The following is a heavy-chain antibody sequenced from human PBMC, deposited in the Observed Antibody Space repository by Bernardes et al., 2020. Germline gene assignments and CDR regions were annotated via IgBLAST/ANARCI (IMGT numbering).Heavy chain of an antibody. Sequence: ASVKVSCKASGYTFTSYYMHWVRQAPGQGLEWMGIINPSGGSTSYAQKFQGRVTMTRDTSTSTVYMELSSLRSEDTAVYYCARDIAVARARPYYYGMDVWGQGTTVTVSS. J-gene: IGHJ6*02. CDR3: ARDIAVARARPYYYGMDV. CDR1: GYTFTSYY. V-gene: IGHV1-46*01. D-gene: IGHD6-19*01. CDR2: INPSGGST.